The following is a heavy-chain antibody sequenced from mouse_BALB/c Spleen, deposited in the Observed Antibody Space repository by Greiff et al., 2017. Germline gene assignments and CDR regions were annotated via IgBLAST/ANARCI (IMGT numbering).Heavy chain of an antibody. Sequence: SGAELVRPGASVTLSCTASGYTFTDYEMHWVKQTPVHGLEWIGAIDPETGGTAYNQKFKGKATLTADKSSSTAYMELRRLTSEESAVYYCTRCTRNYAMEYWGQGTSVTVSS. V-gene: IGHV1-15*01. CDR2: IDPETGGT. CDR3: TRCTRNYAMEY. J-gene: IGHJ4*01. D-gene: IGHD3-1*01. CDR1: GYTFTDYE.